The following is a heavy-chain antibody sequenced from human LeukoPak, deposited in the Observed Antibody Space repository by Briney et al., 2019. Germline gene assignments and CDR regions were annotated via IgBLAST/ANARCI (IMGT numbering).Heavy chain of an antibody. Sequence: GGSLRLSCTVSGFTVSSNSMSWVRQAPGKGLEWVSFIYSDNTHYSDSVKGRFTISRDNSKNTLYLRMNSLRAEDTAVYYCAKRGRDWLRDYYYYMDVWGKGTTVTISS. CDR3: AKRGRDWLRDYYYYMDV. J-gene: IGHJ6*03. D-gene: IGHD3-9*01. CDR1: GFTVSSNS. V-gene: IGHV3-53*01. CDR2: IYSDNT.